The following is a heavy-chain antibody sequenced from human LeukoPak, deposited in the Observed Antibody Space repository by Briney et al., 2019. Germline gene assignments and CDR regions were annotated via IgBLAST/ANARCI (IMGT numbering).Heavy chain of an antibody. CDR2: INHSGST. CDR1: GGSFSGYY. D-gene: IGHD4-17*01. V-gene: IGHV4-34*01. J-gene: IGHJ3*02. CDR3: AREEAVKAFDI. Sequence: PSETLSLTCAAYGGSFSGYYWSWIRQPPGKGLEWIGEINHSGSTNYNPSLKSRVTISVDTSKNQFSLKLSSVTAADTAVYYCAREEAVKAFDIWGQGTMVTVSS.